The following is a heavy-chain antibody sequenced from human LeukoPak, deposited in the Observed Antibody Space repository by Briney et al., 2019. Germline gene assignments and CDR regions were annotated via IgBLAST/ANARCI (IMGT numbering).Heavy chain of an antibody. J-gene: IGHJ4*02. CDR1: GGSISSYY. CDR2: IKKDGSEK. Sequence: ETLSLTCTVSGGSISSYYWSWIRQPPGKGLEWVANIKKDGSEKQYVDSVKGRFTISRDNAKNSLYLQMNSLRVEDTAVYYCARDPVQDFDYWGQGTLVTVSS. CDR3: ARDPVQDFDY. V-gene: IGHV3-7*01.